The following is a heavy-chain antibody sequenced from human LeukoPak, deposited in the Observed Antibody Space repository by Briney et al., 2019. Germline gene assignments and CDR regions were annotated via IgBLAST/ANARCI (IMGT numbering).Heavy chain of an antibody. D-gene: IGHD3-10*01. CDR2: INPSGGST. V-gene: IGHV1-46*02. Sequence: ASVKVSCKASGYAFHNYCLHWVRQAPGQGPEWLGIINPSGGSTRYAQKFQGRVTVTRDMSTSTVYMELSSLRSEDTAVYYCARATRGYDSGRDLDYWGQGTLVTVSS. CDR1: GYAFHNYC. J-gene: IGHJ4*02. CDR3: ARATRGYDSGRDLDY.